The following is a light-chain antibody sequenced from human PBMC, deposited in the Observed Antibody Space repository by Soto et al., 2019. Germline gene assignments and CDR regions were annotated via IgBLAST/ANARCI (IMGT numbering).Light chain of an antibody. Sequence: DVHLTQSPSSLSASVGDRVTITCQASQDISTDLTWYQQEPGKAPKVLVYAASKLETGVPSRFSGSGSETHFTLTINSLRPEDFATYYCQHYFNFPFTFGPGTKVD. V-gene: IGKV1-33*01. CDR1: QDISTD. CDR3: QHYFNFPFT. CDR2: AAS. J-gene: IGKJ3*01.